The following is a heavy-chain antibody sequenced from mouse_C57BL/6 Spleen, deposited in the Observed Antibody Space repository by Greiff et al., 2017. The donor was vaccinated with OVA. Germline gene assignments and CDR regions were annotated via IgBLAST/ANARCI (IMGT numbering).Heavy chain of an antibody. J-gene: IGHJ2*01. CDR1: GFSLTSYA. D-gene: IGHD2-2*01. Sequence: VKLMESGPGLVAPSQSLSITCTVSGFSLTSYAISWVRQPPGKGLEWLGVIWTGGGTNYNSALKSRLSISKDNSKSQVFLKMNSLQTDDTARYYCARNLGVTAEVYFDYWGQGTTLTVSS. V-gene: IGHV2-9-1*01. CDR2: IWTGGGT. CDR3: ARNLGVTAEVYFDY.